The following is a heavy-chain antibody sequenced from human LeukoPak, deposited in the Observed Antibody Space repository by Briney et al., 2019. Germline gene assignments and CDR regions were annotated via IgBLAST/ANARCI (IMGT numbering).Heavy chain of an antibody. CDR1: GYTFTSHD. Sequence: ASVKVSCKASGYTFTSHDYNWVRQVTGQGLEWMGWMNPNSGNTGYAQKFQGRVTITADESTSTAYMELSSLRSEDTAVYHCARGLEDCSSTSCLDYWGQGTLVTVSS. D-gene: IGHD2-2*01. J-gene: IGHJ4*02. CDR3: ARGLEDCSSTSCLDY. CDR2: MNPNSGNT. V-gene: IGHV1-8*01.